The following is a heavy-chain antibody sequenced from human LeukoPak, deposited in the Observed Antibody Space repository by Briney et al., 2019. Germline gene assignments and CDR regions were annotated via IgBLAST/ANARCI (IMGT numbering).Heavy chain of an antibody. CDR1: GDGVSSNSAA. Sequence: SQTLSLTCAISGDGVSSNSAAWNWIRQSPSRGLEWQGRTYYRSKWYNDYAVSVKSRITINPDTSKNQFSLQLNSVTPEDTAVYYCARVIYSSNGHAFDIWGQGTMVTVSS. D-gene: IGHD6-13*01. CDR3: ARVIYSSNGHAFDI. CDR2: TYYRSKWYN. V-gene: IGHV6-1*01. J-gene: IGHJ3*02.